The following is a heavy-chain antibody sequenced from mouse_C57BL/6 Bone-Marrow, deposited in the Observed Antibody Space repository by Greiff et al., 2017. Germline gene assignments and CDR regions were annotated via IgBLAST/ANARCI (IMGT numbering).Heavy chain of an antibody. CDR3: ARPICYYGYFDY. J-gene: IGHJ2*01. V-gene: IGHV5-6*01. Sequence: EVKLVESGGDLVKPGGSLKLSCAASGFTFSSYGMSWVRQTPDKRLEWVATISSGGSYTYYPDSVKGRFTISRDNAKNTLYLQMGSLKSEDTAMYYCARPICYYGYFDYWGQGTTLTVSS. CDR2: ISSGGSYT. CDR1: GFTFSSYG. D-gene: IGHD1-1*01.